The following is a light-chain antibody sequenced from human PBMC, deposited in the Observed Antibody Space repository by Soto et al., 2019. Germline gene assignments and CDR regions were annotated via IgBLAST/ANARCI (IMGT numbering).Light chain of an antibody. CDR1: QTVSSTY. V-gene: IGKV3-20*01. CDR3: QLYSSSPRHS. Sequence: EIVLTQSPGTLSLPPGERATLSCRTSQTVSSTYLAWYQQKRGQAPRLLIYGTSNRATGIPDRCSGSGSGTDFTLTISRLEPEDFAVYHCQLYSSSPRHSFAQGPELEIK. J-gene: IGKJ2*01. CDR2: GTS.